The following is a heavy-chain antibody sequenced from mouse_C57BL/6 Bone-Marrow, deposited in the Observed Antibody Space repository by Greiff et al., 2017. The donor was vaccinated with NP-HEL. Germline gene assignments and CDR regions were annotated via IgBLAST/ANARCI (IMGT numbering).Heavy chain of an antibody. CDR1: GFTFSSYG. V-gene: IGHV5-6*01. Sequence: EVQLVESGGDLVKPGGSLKLSCAASGFTFSSYGMSWVRQTPDKRLEWVAIISSGGSYTYYPDSVKGRFTLSRDNAKNTLYLQLSSLKSEDTAMYYSARDDSVLINARVGTNAMGYWGQGTPVTVSA. CDR2: ISSGGSYT. CDR3: ARDDSVLINARVGTNAMGY. D-gene: IGHD2-14*01. J-gene: IGHJ4*01.